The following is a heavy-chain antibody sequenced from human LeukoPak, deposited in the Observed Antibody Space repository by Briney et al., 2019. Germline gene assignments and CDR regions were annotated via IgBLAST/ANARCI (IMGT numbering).Heavy chain of an antibody. CDR3: ARFSSSWYRFDY. V-gene: IGHV4-31*03. Sequence: SETLSLTCTVSGGSISSGGYSWSWIRQHPGKGLEWIGYIYYSGSTYYNPSLKSRVTISVDTSKNQFSLKLSSVTAADTAVYYCARFSSSWYRFDYWGQGTLVTVSS. CDR2: IYYSGST. CDR1: GGSISSGGYS. J-gene: IGHJ4*02. D-gene: IGHD6-13*01.